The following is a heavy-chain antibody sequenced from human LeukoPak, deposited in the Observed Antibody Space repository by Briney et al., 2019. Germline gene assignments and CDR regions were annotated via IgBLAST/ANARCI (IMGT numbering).Heavy chain of an antibody. J-gene: IGHJ4*02. D-gene: IGHD2-15*01. CDR3: ARDQWKRGGSCPLDY. CDR1: GLTFSSYS. V-gene: IGHV3-48*01. Sequence: GGSLRLSCAASGLTFSSYSMNWVRQAPGKGLEWVSYISSSSSTIYYADSMKGRFTISRDNAKNSLYLQMNSLRAEDTAVYYCARDQWKRGGSCPLDYWGQGTLVTVSS. CDR2: ISSSSSTI.